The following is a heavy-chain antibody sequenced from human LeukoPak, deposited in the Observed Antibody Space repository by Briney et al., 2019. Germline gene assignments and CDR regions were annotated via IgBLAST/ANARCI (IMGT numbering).Heavy chain of an antibody. Sequence: ASVKVSCKASGYTFTSCGISWVRQAPGQGLEWMGWISAYNGNTNYAQKLQGRVTMTTDTSTSTAYMELRSLRSDDTAVYYCAREGTYCSSTSCSSYYYYYGMDVWGQGTTVTVSS. J-gene: IGHJ6*02. V-gene: IGHV1-18*01. D-gene: IGHD2-2*01. CDR2: ISAYNGNT. CDR1: GYTFTSCG. CDR3: AREGTYCSSTSCSSYYYYYGMDV.